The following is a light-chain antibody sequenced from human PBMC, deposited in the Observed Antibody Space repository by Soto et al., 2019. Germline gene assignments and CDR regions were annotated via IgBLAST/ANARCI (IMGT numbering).Light chain of an antibody. CDR3: QHYLSGHPIT. J-gene: IGKJ5*01. V-gene: IGKV3-20*01. CDR2: GAS. CDR1: QSVGTR. Sequence: DILLTQSPDTLSLSPGERATLSCRAAQSVGTRLAWYQHKTGQAPSLLISGASSRVTGIPDKFTGSGSETSFSLTVRRLKSEDVALYFCQHYLSGHPITVGQGTRLEIK.